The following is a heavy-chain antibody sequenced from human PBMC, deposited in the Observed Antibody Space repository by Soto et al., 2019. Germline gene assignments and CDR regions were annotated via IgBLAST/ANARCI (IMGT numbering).Heavy chain of an antibody. Sequence: QVQLVQSGAEVKKPGASVKVSCKASGYTFTSYGISWVRQAPGQGLERMGWISAYNGNTNYAQKLQGRVTMTTDKSTSTAYMELRSLRSDDTAVYYCARRRIVVVPAAMDNNWFDPWGQATLVTVSS. CDR2: ISAYNGNT. D-gene: IGHD2-2*01. V-gene: IGHV1-18*01. J-gene: IGHJ5*02. CDR3: ARRRIVVVPAAMDNNWFDP. CDR1: GYTFTSYG.